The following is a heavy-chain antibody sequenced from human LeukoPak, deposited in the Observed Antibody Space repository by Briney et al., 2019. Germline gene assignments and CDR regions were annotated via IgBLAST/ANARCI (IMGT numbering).Heavy chain of an antibody. V-gene: IGHV1-2*02. CDR2: INPNSGGT. CDR1: GYTSTGYY. Sequence: ASVKVSCKASGYTSTGYYMHWVRQAPGQGLEWMGWINPNSGGTNYAQKFQGRVTMTRDTSISTAYMELSRLRSDDTAVYYCARVGPYCSSTSCYWGAFDIWGQGTMVTVSS. D-gene: IGHD2-2*01. CDR3: ARVGPYCSSTSCYWGAFDI. J-gene: IGHJ3*02.